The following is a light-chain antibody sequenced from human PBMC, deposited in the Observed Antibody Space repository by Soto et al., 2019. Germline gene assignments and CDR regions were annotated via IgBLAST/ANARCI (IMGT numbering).Light chain of an antibody. CDR1: QSISGY. V-gene: IGKV1-39*01. CDR2: AAS. J-gene: IGKJ1*01. Sequence: DIQMTQSPSSLSASIGDKVTITCRASQSISGYLNWYQQELGRAPKLLIYAASNLQGGVPSRFSGSGFGTDFTLTISSLQPEDFATYFCQQSYRTPLRFGQGTKVDI. CDR3: QQSYRTPLR.